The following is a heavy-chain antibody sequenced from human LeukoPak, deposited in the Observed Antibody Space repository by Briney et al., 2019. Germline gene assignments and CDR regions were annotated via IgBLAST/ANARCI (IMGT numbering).Heavy chain of an antibody. Sequence: GGSLRLSCAASGFTFSGSAMHWVRQASGKGREWVGRIRSKANSYATAYAASVKGRFTISRDDSKNTAYLQMNSLKTEDTPVYYCTRHTLVVDGLVDDYWGQGTLVTVSS. J-gene: IGHJ4*02. CDR1: GFTFSGSA. CDR3: TRHTLVVDGLVDDY. D-gene: IGHD2-21*01. CDR2: IRSKANSYAT. V-gene: IGHV3-73*01.